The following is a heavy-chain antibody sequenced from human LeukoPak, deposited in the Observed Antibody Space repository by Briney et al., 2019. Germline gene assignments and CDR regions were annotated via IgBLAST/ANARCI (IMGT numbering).Heavy chain of an antibody. Sequence: ASVKASCKASGYTFTGYYMHWVRQAPGQGLEWMGWINPNSGGTNYAQKFQGRVTMTRDTSISTAYMELSRLRSDDTAVYYCASPLSYYDSSDYDYWGQGTLVTVSS. V-gene: IGHV1-2*02. CDR2: INPNSGGT. CDR3: ASPLSYYDSSDYDY. D-gene: IGHD3-22*01. J-gene: IGHJ4*02. CDR1: GYTFTGYY.